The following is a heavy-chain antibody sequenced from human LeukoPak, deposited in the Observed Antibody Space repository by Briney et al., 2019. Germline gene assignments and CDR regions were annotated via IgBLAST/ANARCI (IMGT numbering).Heavy chain of an antibody. D-gene: IGHD2-21*01. J-gene: IGHJ3*02. V-gene: IGHV3-48*02. CDR2: IRTNIENTM. CDR3: VRDHIYAFDI. Sequence: GGSLRLSCAASGFTFSDYPMNWVRQAPGKGLEWISNIRTNIENTMFYADSVKGRFTISRDDAKNSLSLQMNSLRDEDTAVYYCVRDHIYAFDIWGRGTTVTVSS. CDR1: GFTFSDYP.